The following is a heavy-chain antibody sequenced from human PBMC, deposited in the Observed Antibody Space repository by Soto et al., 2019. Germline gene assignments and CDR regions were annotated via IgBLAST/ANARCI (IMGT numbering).Heavy chain of an antibody. Sequence: DVQLVESGGGLIQPGGSLRLSCVASGLTVSGKKYIAWVRQAPGKGPEWVSGVYDLDGTYYADSVRGRFTTSIGRSRTTVYLQMRDLRPEDTALYFCATWHLREHAYDIWGQGTMVTVSS. CDR2: VYDLDGT. J-gene: IGHJ3*02. CDR3: ATWHLREHAYDI. D-gene: IGHD5-12*01. CDR1: GLTVSGKKY. V-gene: IGHV3-53*01.